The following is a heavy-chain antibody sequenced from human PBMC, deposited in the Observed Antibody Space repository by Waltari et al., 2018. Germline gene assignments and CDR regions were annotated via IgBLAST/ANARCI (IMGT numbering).Heavy chain of an antibody. D-gene: IGHD3-22*01. V-gene: IGHV4-39*07. J-gene: IGHJ3*02. CDR2: IYYIGST. Sequence: QLQLQESGPGLVKPSETLSLTCTVSGGSISSSSYYWGWIRQPPGKGLEWIGSIYYIGSTYYNPSLKSRVTISVDTSKNQFSLKLSSVTAADTAVYYCARDGYYYDSNNAFDIWGQGTMVTVSS. CDR3: ARDGYYYDSNNAFDI. CDR1: GGSISSSSYY.